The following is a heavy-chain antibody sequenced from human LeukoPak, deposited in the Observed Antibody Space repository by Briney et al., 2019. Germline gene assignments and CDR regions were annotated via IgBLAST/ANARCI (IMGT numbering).Heavy chain of an antibody. J-gene: IGHJ4*02. CDR2: IYSSGST. CDR3: ARKGSSSGFDY. CDR1: GGSISSYY. V-gene: IGHV4-4*07. Sequence: SETLSLTCTVSGGSISSYYWSWTRQPAGKGLEWIGRIYSSGSTNYNPSLQSRVTMSVDTSKNQFSLKLSSVTAADTAVYYCARKGSSSGFDYWGQGTLATVSS. D-gene: IGHD6-6*01.